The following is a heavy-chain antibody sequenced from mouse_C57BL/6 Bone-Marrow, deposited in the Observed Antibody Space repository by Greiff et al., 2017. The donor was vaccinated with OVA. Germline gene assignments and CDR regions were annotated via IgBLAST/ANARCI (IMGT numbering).Heavy chain of an antibody. CDR1: GFTFNTYA. CDR3: VRGTTVVANYYAMDY. J-gene: IGHJ4*01. V-gene: IGHV10-3*01. D-gene: IGHD1-1*01. Sequence: DVHLVESGGGLVQPKGSLKLSCAASGFTFNTYAMHWVRQAPGKGLEWVARIRSKSSNYATYYADSVKDRFTISRDDSQSMLYLQMNNLKTEDTAMYYCVRGTTVVANYYAMDYWGQGTSVTVSS. CDR2: IRSKSSNYAT.